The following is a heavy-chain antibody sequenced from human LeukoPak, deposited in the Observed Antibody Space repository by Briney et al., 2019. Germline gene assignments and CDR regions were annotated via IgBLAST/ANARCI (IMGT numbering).Heavy chain of an antibody. CDR2: IIPIFGTA. CDR1: GGTFSSYA. J-gene: IGHJ5*02. CDR3: AREVVAGNWFDP. Sequence: ASVKVSCKASGGTFSSYAISWVRQAPGQGLEWMGGIIPIFGTANYAQKFQGRVTITADESTSTAYMELSSLRSEDTAVYYCAREVVAGNWFDPWGQGTLVTVSS. V-gene: IGHV1-69*13. D-gene: IGHD2-15*01.